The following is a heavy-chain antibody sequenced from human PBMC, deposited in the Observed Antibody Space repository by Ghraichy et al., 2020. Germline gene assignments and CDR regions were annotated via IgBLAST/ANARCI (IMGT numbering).Heavy chain of an antibody. Sequence: SETLSLSCIVSGGSIGIPDYHWSWIRQPPGKGLEWLGHIYYSGSTNYNPSLASRVTISVDTSENQFSLKLRSVTAADTAVYYCARVWCTGGSCYSLDYWGQGTLVTVSS. CDR2: IYYSGST. V-gene: IGHV4-61*08. D-gene: IGHD2-15*01. CDR3: ARVWCTGGSCYSLDY. CDR1: GGSIGIPDYH. J-gene: IGHJ4*02.